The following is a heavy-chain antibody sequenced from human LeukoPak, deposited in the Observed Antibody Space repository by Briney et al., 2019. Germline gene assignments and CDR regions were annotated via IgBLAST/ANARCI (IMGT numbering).Heavy chain of an antibody. CDR2: IYYSGST. Sequence: SETLSLTCTVSGGSISSYYWGWIRQPPGKGLEWIGSIYYSGSTYYNPSLKSRVTISVDTSKNQFSLNLSSVTAADTAVYYCAMTPDRYSYDYWGQGTLVTVSS. CDR1: GGSISSYY. D-gene: IGHD5-18*01. V-gene: IGHV4-39*07. J-gene: IGHJ4*02. CDR3: AMTPDRYSYDY.